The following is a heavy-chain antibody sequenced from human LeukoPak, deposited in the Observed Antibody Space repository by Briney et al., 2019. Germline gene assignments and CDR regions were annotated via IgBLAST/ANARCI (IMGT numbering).Heavy chain of an antibody. V-gene: IGHV3-48*01. CDR3: ATESGTYSGTCFDY. Sequence: GGSLRLSCAASGFTFSSYNMNWVRQAPGKGLEWVSYISSSSNTIYYADSVKGRFTISRDNAKNSLYLQMNSLRAEDTAVYFCATESGTYSGTCFDYWGQGTLVTVSS. D-gene: IGHD1-26*01. CDR1: GFTFSSYN. CDR2: ISSSSNTI. J-gene: IGHJ4*02.